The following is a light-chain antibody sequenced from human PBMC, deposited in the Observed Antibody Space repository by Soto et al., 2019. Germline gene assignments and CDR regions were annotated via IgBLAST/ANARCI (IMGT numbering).Light chain of an antibody. J-gene: IGKJ5*01. V-gene: IGKV3-11*01. CDR1: QSFSSY. CDR3: QQRSNWPPVIT. CDR2: DAS. Sequence: EIVLTQSPATLSLSPGERATLSCRASQSFSSYLDWYQQKPGQAPRLLIYDASKRSTGIPARFSGRGSGTDFTLTISSLEREDFAVYYCQQRSNWPPVITFGQGTRLEIK.